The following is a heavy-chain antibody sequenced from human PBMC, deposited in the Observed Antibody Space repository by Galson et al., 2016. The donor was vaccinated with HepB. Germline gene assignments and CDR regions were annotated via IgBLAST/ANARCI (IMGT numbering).Heavy chain of an antibody. J-gene: IGHJ5*02. V-gene: IGHV7-4-1*02. CDR2: TNTNTGNP. Sequence: SVKVSCKASGYTFTNYPINWVRQAPGQGLEWMGWTNTNTGNPTYGQGFAGRFVFSLDTSVSTAYLQISSLKAEDTAVYFCARSNDDDGDYNWFDPWGQGTLVTVSS. CDR1: GYTFTNYP. CDR3: ARSNDDDGDYNWFDP. D-gene: IGHD4-17*01.